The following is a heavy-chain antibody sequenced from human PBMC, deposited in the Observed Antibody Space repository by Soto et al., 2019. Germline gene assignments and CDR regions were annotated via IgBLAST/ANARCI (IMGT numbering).Heavy chain of an antibody. Sequence: QLQLQESGPGLVKPSETLSLTCTVSGGSISSSSYYWGWIRQPPGKGLEWIGSIYYSGSTYYNPSLKSRVTISVDTSKNQFSLKLSSVTAADTAVYYCARHGYDFWSGYSIDYWGQGTLVTVSS. CDR1: GGSISSSSYY. CDR3: ARHGYDFWSGYSIDY. J-gene: IGHJ4*02. D-gene: IGHD3-3*01. CDR2: IYYSGST. V-gene: IGHV4-39*01.